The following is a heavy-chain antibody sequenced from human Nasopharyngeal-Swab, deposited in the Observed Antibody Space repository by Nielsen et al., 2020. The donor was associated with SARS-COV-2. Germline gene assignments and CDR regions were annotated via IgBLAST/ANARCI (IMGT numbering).Heavy chain of an antibody. V-gene: IGHV4-59*13. CDR1: GGSISSYY. Sequence: SETLSLTCTVSGGSISSYYWSWIRQPPGKGLEWIGYIYYSGSTNYNPSLKSRVTISVDTSKNQFSLKLSSVTAADTALSFFPPINRQQNAFDIWGQGTMVTVSS. D-gene: IGHD6-13*01. CDR2: IYYSGST. CDR3: PPINRQQNAFDI. J-gene: IGHJ3*02.